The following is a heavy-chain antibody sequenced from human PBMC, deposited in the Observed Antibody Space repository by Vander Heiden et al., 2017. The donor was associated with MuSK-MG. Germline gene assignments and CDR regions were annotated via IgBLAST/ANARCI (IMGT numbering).Heavy chain of an antibody. CDR1: VGTFSSYA. CDR3: ARDLAQLEPFDY. D-gene: IGHD1-1*01. CDR2: IIPIFGTA. J-gene: IGHJ4*02. V-gene: IGHV1-69*01. Sequence: QVQLVQSVAEVKKPGSSVKLSCKASVGTFSSYAISWVRQAPGQGLEWMGGIIPIFGTANYAQKFQGRVTITADESTSTAYMELSSLRSEDTAVYYCARDLAQLEPFDYWGQGTLVTVSS.